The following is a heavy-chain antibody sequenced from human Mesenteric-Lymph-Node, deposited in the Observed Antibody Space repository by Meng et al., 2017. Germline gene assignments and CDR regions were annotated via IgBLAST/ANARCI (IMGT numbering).Heavy chain of an antibody. J-gene: IGHJ4*02. CDR3: ARVWNYDILTGYYTHYFDY. CDR2: ISTYNGNT. V-gene: IGHV1-3*04. D-gene: IGHD3-9*01. Sequence: QVHIGQAGAEVRKPGASVKFSCKASGYTFTSYAMHWVRQAPGQRLEWMGWISTYNGNTNYAQKLQGRVTMTTDTSTSTVYMEVRSLRSDDTAVYYCARVWNYDILTGYYTHYFDYWGQGTLVTVSS. CDR1: GYTFTSYA.